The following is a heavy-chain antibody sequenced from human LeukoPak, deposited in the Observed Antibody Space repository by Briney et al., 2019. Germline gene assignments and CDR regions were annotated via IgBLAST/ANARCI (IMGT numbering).Heavy chain of an antibody. J-gene: IGHJ4*02. CDR1: GFIFSSYA. CDR2: ISGSGGNT. D-gene: IGHD2-8*01. Sequence: GGSLRLSCAASGFIFSSYAMSWVRQAPGTGLEWVSGISGSGGNTLYADSVKGRFTISRDNSKSKLSLQMNSLRAEDTAVYYCAKEMGVVLMVYALDYWGQGTLVTVSS. V-gene: IGHV3-23*01. CDR3: AKEMGVVLMVYALDY.